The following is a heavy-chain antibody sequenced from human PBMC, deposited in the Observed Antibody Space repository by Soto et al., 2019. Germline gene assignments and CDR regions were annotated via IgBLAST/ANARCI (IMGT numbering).Heavy chain of an antibody. V-gene: IGHV3-33*01. CDR3: ARAVGPFDF. CDR1: GFLFSTYG. Sequence: GGSLRLSCAASGFLFSTYGMHWVRQAPGKGLEWVAVIWYDGSNKYYVDSVRGRFTISRDNSKDTLYLQMNSLRAEDTAVYYYARAVGPFDFWGQGTLVTVSS. CDR2: IWYDGSNK. J-gene: IGHJ3*01.